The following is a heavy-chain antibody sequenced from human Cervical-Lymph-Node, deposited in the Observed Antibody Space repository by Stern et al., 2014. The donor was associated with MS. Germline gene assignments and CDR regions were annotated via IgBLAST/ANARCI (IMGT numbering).Heavy chain of an antibody. V-gene: IGHV1-18*01. D-gene: IGHD2-15*01. CDR2: ISVYNRNT. CDR3: ARGLLGSENAFDI. Sequence: VQLVESGAEVKKPGASVKVSCKASGYTFTSYGISWVRQAPGQGLEWMGRISVYNRNTNYAQKLYGIVPMPTYTSTSTAYMELRILRSDDTAVYYCARGLLGSENAFDIWVQGTMVTVSS. CDR1: GYTFTSYG. J-gene: IGHJ3*02.